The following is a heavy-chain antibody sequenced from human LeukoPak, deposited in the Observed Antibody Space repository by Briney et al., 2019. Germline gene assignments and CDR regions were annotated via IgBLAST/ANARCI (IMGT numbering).Heavy chain of an antibody. V-gene: IGHV3-23*01. Sequence: PGGSLRLSCAASGFTFSSYAMSWVRQAPGKGLGWVSAISGSGGSTYYAGSVKGRFTISRDDSKNTLYLQMNSLRAEDTAVYYCAKEKLEAGDPWGQGTLVTVSS. CDR3: AKEKLEAGDP. CDR1: GFTFSSYA. J-gene: IGHJ5*02. D-gene: IGHD6-19*01. CDR2: ISGSGGST.